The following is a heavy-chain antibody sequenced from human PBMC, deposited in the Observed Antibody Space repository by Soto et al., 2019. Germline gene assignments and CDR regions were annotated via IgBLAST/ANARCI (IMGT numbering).Heavy chain of an antibody. CDR3: ATSKGRDSSGYYRPPYYFDY. CDR2: FDPEDGET. V-gene: IGHV1-24*01. CDR1: GYTLTELS. D-gene: IGHD3-22*01. J-gene: IGHJ4*02. Sequence: ASVKVSCKVSGYTLTELSMHWVRQAPGKGLEWMGGFDPEDGETIYAQKFQGRVTMTEDTSTDTAYMELSSLRSEDTAVYYCATSKGRDSSGYYRPPYYFDYWGQGTLVTVSS.